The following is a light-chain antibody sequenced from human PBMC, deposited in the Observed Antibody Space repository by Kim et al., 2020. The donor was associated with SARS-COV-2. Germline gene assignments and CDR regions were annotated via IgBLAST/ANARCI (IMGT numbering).Light chain of an antibody. CDR3: ISYAASTNYV. V-gene: IGLV2-8*01. J-gene: IGLJ1*01. Sequence: GQSVTISCTGTSSDVGGYIFCSWYQHHPGNAPKLIIYEVSKRPSGVPDRFSGSKSGNTASLTVSGLQAEDEADYYCISYAASTNYVFGTGTKVTVL. CDR1: SSDVGGYIF. CDR2: EVS.